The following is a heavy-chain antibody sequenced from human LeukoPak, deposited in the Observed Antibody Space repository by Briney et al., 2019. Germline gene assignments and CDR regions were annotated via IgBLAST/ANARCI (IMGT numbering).Heavy chain of an antibody. V-gene: IGHV3-7*01. J-gene: IGHJ6*04. CDR3: AELGITMIGGV. CDR2: INQDGSAK. Sequence: PGGSLRLSCAASGFMFTSYWMSWVRQAPGKGLEWVAKINQDGSAKYYVDSVKGRFTISRDNAKNSLYLQMNSLRAEDTAVYYCAELGITMIGGVWGKGTTVTISS. CDR1: GFMFTSYW. D-gene: IGHD3-10*02.